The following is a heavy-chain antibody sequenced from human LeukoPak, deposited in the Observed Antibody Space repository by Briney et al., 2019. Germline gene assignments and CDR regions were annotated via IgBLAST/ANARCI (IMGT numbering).Heavy chain of an antibody. CDR2: INHSGST. D-gene: IGHD5-18*01. V-gene: IGHV4-39*01. Sequence: SETLSLTCTVSGGSISSGGYYWSWIRQPPGKGLEWIGEINHSGSTNYNPSLKSRVTISVDTSKNQFSLKLSSVTAADTAVYYCASKSRGYSYDYYYWGQGTLVTVSS. J-gene: IGHJ4*02. CDR3: ASKSRGYSYDYYY. CDR1: GGSISSGGYY.